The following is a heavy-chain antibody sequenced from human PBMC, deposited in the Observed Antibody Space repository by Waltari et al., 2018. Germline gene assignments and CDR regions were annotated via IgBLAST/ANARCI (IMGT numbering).Heavy chain of an antibody. CDR1: GATFTSDS. CDR3: AGGDGGYYYYKMDV. V-gene: IGHV1-69*02. J-gene: IGHJ6*03. Sequence: QVQLVQSGAEAKKHGSSVRVSCRASGATFTSDSVNGLRQAPGKGLEWMGRIMPDISETKYAVKFQGRITITADKSTGTVYMELSSLRSDDTAVYYCAGGDGGYYYYKMDVWGQGTTVTVSS. CDR2: IMPDISET. D-gene: IGHD3-10*01.